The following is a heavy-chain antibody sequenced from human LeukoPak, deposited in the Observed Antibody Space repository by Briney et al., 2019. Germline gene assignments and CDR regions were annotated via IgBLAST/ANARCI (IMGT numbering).Heavy chain of an antibody. J-gene: IGHJ4*02. CDR2: IYYSGGT. CDR3: ARGRIAVAGTGGFDY. CDR1: GDSISSYY. D-gene: IGHD6-19*01. V-gene: IGHV4-59*01. Sequence: SETLSLTCTVSGDSISSYYWSWIRQPPGKGLEWIGYIYYSGGTNYNPSLKSRVTISVDTSKNQFSLKLSSVTAADTAVYYCARGRIAVAGTGGFDYWGQGTLVTVSS.